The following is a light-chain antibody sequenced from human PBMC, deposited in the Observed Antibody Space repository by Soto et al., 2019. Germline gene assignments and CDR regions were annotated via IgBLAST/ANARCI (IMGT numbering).Light chain of an antibody. CDR3: HQYNYWPRFT. CDR1: QSVSTD. Sequence: EIVMTQSPATLSVSPGERATLSCRASQSVSTDLAWYQQKPGQAPRRLIYGASTRATGIPARFSGSGSGIAFTHTINSLQSEDLAVYYCHQYNYWPRFTFGPGTKVEIK. J-gene: IGKJ3*01. V-gene: IGKV3-15*01. CDR2: GAS.